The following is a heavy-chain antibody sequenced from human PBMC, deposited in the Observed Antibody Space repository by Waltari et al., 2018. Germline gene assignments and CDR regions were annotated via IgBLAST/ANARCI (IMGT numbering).Heavy chain of an antibody. Sequence: QVQLEQSGAEVKMPGASVNVSCKTSGYKFTGYYLHWVRLTPGQGLEWMGWMSPDSGGTSYAQKFQGWVTMTRDTSTSTAYMELSRLTSGDTAVYYCARGSVIGYYDSSASYTSLTIWGQGTTVTVSS. D-gene: IGHD3-22*01. V-gene: IGHV1-2*04. J-gene: IGHJ3*02. CDR3: ARGSVIGYYDSSASYTSLTI. CDR2: MSPDSGGT. CDR1: GYKFTGYY.